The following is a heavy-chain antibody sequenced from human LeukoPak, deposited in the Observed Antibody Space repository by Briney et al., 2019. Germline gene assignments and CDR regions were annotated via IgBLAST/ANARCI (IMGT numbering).Heavy chain of an antibody. J-gene: IGHJ4*02. Sequence: GGSLRLSCEAAGFTLSSYWMSWVSPAPGKGLEWVANIKQDGSEKYHVDSVRGRFTISRDNAENSLYLQMNSPRAEDTAVYYCARGRTTVTPSIVDYWGQGTLVTVSS. CDR2: IKQDGSEK. CDR3: ARGRTTVTPSIVDY. CDR1: GFTLSSYW. V-gene: IGHV3-7*03. D-gene: IGHD4-17*01.